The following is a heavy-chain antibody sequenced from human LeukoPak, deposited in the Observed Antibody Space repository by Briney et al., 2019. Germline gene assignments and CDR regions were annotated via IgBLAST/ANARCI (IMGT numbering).Heavy chain of an antibody. Sequence: GGSLRLSCAASGFTFSSYGMHWDRQHPGKGLEWVAFIRYDGSNENYADSVKGRFTVSRDNSKNTLYLQMNSLRAEDTAVYFCAKVGSGWYGVDYWGQGTLVTVSS. V-gene: IGHV3-30*02. CDR2: IRYDGSNE. D-gene: IGHD6-19*01. J-gene: IGHJ4*02. CDR1: GFTFSSYG. CDR3: AKVGSGWYGVDY.